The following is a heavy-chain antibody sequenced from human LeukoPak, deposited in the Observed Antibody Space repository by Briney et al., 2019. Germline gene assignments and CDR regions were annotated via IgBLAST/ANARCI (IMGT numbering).Heavy chain of an antibody. CDR3: AREGSYSINDAFDI. Sequence: GGSLRLSCAASGFTFSSYSMNWVRQAPGKGLEWVSSISSSSSYIYYADSVKGRFTISRDNSKNTLYLQMNSLRAEDTAVYYCAREGSYSINDAFDIWGQGTMVTVSS. CDR2: ISSSSSYI. J-gene: IGHJ3*02. D-gene: IGHD1-26*01. CDR1: GFTFSSYS. V-gene: IGHV3-21*04.